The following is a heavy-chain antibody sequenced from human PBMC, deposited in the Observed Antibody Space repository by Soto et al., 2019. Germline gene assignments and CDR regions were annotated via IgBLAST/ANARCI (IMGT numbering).Heavy chain of an antibody. CDR2: IYDSGST. Sequence: WIRQPPGKGLKWIRSIYDSGSTYYNPSLKSLVTIFVDTSNNEFSLKLNSVTAADTVLYYCAIDGRHISLSYYNPLHHCGQATMLTVSS. D-gene: IGHD3-10*01. CDR3: AIDGRHISLSYYNPLHH. V-gene: IGHV4-39*01. J-gene: IGHJ3*01.